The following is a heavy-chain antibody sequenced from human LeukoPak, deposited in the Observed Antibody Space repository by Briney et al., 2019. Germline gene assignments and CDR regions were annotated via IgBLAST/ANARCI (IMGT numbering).Heavy chain of an antibody. V-gene: IGHV4-39*07. J-gene: IGHJ3*02. D-gene: IGHD6-13*01. CDR1: GGSISSSSYY. CDR2: IYYSGST. Sequence: PSETLSLTCTVSGGSISSSSYYWGWIRQPPGKGLEWIGSIYYSGSTYYNPSLKSRVTISVDTSKNQFSLKLSSVTAADTAVYYCARCIAAAANDAFDIWGQGTMVTVSS. CDR3: ARCIAAAANDAFDI.